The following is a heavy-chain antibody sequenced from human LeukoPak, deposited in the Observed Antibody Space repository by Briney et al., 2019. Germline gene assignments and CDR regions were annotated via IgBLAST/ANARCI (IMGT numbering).Heavy chain of an antibody. CDR2: ISWNSGSI. CDR3: ARDPSAWSGYYDY. V-gene: IGHV3-9*01. D-gene: IGHD3-3*01. CDR1: GFTFDDYA. Sequence: PGRSLRLSCAASGFTFDDYAMHWVRQAPGKGLEWVSGISWNSGSIGYADSVKGRFTISRDNAKNSLYLQMNGLRAEDTAVYYCARDPSAWSGYYDYWGQGTPVTVSS. J-gene: IGHJ4*02.